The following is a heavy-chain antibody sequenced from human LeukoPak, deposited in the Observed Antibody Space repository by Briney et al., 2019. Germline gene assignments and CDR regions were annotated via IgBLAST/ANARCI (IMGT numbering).Heavy chain of an antibody. V-gene: IGHV3-21*01. Sequence: PGGPLRLSCAASGFTFSRYSMNWVRQAPGKGLEWVSSISSSSSYIYYADSVKGRFTISRDNAKNSLYLQMNSLRAEDTAVYYCARFRGVSFYMDVWGKGTTVTISS. CDR1: GFTFSRYS. CDR3: ARFRGVSFYMDV. D-gene: IGHD3-10*01. CDR2: ISSSSSYI. J-gene: IGHJ6*03.